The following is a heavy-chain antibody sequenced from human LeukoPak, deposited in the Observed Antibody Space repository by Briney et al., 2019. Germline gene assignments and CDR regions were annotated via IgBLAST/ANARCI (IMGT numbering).Heavy chain of an antibody. Sequence: SLRLSCAASGFTFDDYAVHWVRQAPGKGLEWVSGISWNSGSIGYADSVKGRFTISRDNAKNSLYLQMNSLRAEDTALYYCAKVIGYAESGYLTSAVDYWGQGTLVTVSS. D-gene: IGHD3-22*01. V-gene: IGHV3-9*01. CDR1: GFTFDDYA. CDR2: ISWNSGSI. J-gene: IGHJ4*02. CDR3: AKVIGYAESGYLTSAVDY.